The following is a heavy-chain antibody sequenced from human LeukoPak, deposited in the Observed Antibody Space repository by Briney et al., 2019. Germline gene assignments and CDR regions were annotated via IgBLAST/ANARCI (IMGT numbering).Heavy chain of an antibody. CDR2: IYYSGST. J-gene: IGHJ4*02. V-gene: IGHV4-59*12. Sequence: SETLSLTCTVSGGSISSYYWSWIRQPPGKGLEWIGYIYYSGSTNYNPSLKSRVTISVDTSKNQFSLQLSSVTPEDTAVYYCARDPVGRSTIFDYWGQGTLVTVSS. CDR3: ARDPVGRSTIFDY. CDR1: GGSISSYY. D-gene: IGHD1-26*01.